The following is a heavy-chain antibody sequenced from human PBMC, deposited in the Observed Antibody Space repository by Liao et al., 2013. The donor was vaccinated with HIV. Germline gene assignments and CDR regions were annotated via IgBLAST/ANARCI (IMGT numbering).Heavy chain of an antibody. CDR3: ARDPNFWSGPGY. CDR2: IYYSGST. CDR1: GGSISTYY. Sequence: QVRLQESGPGLVKPSETLSLTCTVSGGSISTYYWSWIRQPPGKGLEWIGYIYYSGSTNYNPSLKSRVTMSVDTSKNQFSLKLSSVTAADTAVYYCARDPNFWSGPGYWGQGTLVTVSS. J-gene: IGHJ4*02. V-gene: IGHV4-59*12. D-gene: IGHD3-3*01.